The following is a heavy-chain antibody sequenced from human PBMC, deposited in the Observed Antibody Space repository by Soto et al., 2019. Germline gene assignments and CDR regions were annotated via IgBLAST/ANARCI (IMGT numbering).Heavy chain of an antibody. J-gene: IGHJ4*02. Sequence: SVKVSCKASGGTFSSYAISWVRQAPGQGLEWMGGIIPIFGTANYAQKFQGRVTITADESTSTAYMELSSLRSEDTAVYYCARDSPAYCGGDCPPGYWGQGTLVTVSS. CDR3: ARDSPAYCGGDCPPGY. V-gene: IGHV1-69*13. CDR2: IIPIFGTA. CDR1: GGTFSSYA. D-gene: IGHD2-21*02.